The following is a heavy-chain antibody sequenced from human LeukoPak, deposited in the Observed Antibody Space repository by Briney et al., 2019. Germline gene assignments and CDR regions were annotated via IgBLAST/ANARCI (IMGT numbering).Heavy chain of an antibody. J-gene: IGHJ3*02. CDR1: GGSISSGSYY. Sequence: SQTLSLTRTVSGGSISSGSYYWSWIRQPAGKGLEWIGRIYTSGSTNYNPSLKTRVTITVDTSKNQFPLELNPVTPAAPAVYYCASYTGNEAFDSWGQGKMGTVSS. CDR3: ASYTGNEAFDS. V-gene: IGHV4-61*02. CDR2: IYTSGST. D-gene: IGHD2-2*02.